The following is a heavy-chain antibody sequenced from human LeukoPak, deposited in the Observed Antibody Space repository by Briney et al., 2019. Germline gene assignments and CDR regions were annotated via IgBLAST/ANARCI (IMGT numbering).Heavy chain of an antibody. J-gene: IGHJ4*02. CDR2: ISSSSSTI. D-gene: IGHD2-2*01. CDR3: ARDRCSSTSCGYDY. V-gene: IGHV3-48*02. Sequence: PGGSLKLSCTASGFTFRNYAMNWVRQAPGKGLEWVSYISSSSSTIYYADSVKGRFTISRDNAKNSLYLQMNSLRDEDTAVYYCARDRCSSTSCGYDYWGQGTLVTVSS. CDR1: GFTFRNYA.